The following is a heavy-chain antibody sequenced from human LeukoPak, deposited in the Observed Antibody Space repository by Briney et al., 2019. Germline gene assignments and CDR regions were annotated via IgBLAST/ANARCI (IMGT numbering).Heavy chain of an antibody. Sequence: ASVKVSCKASGYTFTIYGISWVRQAPGQGLEWMGWISAYNGNTNYAQKLQGRVTMTTDTSTSTAYMELRSLRSDDTAVYYCARDNYDILTGYLYYFDYWGQGTLVTVSS. CDR2: ISAYNGNT. V-gene: IGHV1-18*04. CDR3: ARDNYDILTGYLYYFDY. CDR1: GYTFTIYG. D-gene: IGHD3-9*01. J-gene: IGHJ4*02.